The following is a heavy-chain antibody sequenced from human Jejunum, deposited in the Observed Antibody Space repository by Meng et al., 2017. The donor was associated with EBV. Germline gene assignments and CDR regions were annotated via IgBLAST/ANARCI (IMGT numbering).Heavy chain of an antibody. J-gene: IGHJ4*02. D-gene: IGHD2-15*01. CDR2: ISSGSGSTL. V-gene: IGHV3-11*01. CDR1: GFSFSDYY. CDR3: AASAVVAPHY. Sequence: HVQWLEAGGGLVKPGGSLRLSCAASGFSFSDYYMGWIRQAPGKGLEWVSYISSGSGSTLYYADSVGGRFTISRDNAKNSLYLQMNSLRAEDTAVYYCAASAVVAPHYWGQGTLVTVSS.